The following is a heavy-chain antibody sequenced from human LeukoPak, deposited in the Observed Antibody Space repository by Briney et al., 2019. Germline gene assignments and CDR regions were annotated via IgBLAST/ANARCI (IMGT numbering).Heavy chain of an antibody. J-gene: IGHJ1*01. CDR2: IKQDGSER. V-gene: IGHV3-7*04. D-gene: IGHD1-14*01. CDR1: GFTFSNDW. Sequence: GGSLRLSCVASGFTFSNDWMSWASPSPGKGLEWGANIKQDGSERYYVDPVKGRFTISRDNAGNSLYLQMSSLRAEDTAVYYCARRITGSDTAGYFQEWGQGTLATVSS. CDR3: ARRITGSDTAGYFQE.